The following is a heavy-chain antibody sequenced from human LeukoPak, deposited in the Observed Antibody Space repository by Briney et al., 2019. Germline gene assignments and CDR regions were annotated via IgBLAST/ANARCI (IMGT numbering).Heavy chain of an antibody. J-gene: IGHJ5*02. CDR2: TYYRSKWYN. CDR1: GDSVSSNSAA. D-gene: IGHD2-8*02. CDR3: ARHHKTGGPVWSWFDP. V-gene: IGHV6-1*01. Sequence: SQTLSLTCAISGDSVSSNSAAWNWIRQSPSRGLEWMGRTYYRSKWYNDYAVSVKSRITINPDTSKNQFSLQLNSVTPEDTAVYYCARHHKTGGPVWSWFDPWGQGTLVTVSP.